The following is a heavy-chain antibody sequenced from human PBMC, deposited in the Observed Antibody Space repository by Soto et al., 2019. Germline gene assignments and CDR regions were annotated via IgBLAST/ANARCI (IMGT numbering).Heavy chain of an antibody. Sequence: SATLSLTCTLYCGSISSYYWGWIRQPPGKGLELIGYIYYSGSTSYNPSLKSRVTISVDTSKNQFSLKLRSVTAADTAEYYCARTYCSNTTCYDIFDIWGQGTMVT. J-gene: IGHJ3*02. CDR1: CGSISSYY. CDR3: ARTYCSNTTCYDIFDI. V-gene: IGHV4-59*01. CDR2: IYYSGST. D-gene: IGHD2-2*01.